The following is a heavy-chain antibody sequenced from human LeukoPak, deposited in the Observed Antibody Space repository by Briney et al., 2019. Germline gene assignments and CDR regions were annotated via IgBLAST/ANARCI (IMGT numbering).Heavy chain of an antibody. D-gene: IGHD3-22*01. CDR1: GDSISSYY. Sequence: SETLSLTCTASGDSISSYYLSWIRQSPGKGLTWIGYVLHGGTAEYNGSLKNRVSMSVNTSKRRVSLRLTSVTAADTAVYYCARHGSVIGADDAFDMWGQGTRAIVSS. CDR2: VLHGGTA. V-gene: IGHV4-59*08. CDR3: ARHGSVIGADDAFDM. J-gene: IGHJ3*02.